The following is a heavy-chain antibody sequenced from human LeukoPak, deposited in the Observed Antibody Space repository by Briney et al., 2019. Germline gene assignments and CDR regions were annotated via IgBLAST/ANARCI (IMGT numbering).Heavy chain of an antibody. CDR2: ITSNGGTT. V-gene: IGHV3-64D*09. D-gene: IGHD4-11*01. J-gene: IGHJ4*02. Sequence: AGSLRLSCSASGFTFSTYATYWIRQAPGKGLEYVSVITSNGGTTYSADSVKGRFTISRDNSKNTLYLQMSSLRPEDTAVYYCVKDSNIHNYWGQGTLVTVSS. CDR1: GFTFSTYA. CDR3: VKDSNIHNY.